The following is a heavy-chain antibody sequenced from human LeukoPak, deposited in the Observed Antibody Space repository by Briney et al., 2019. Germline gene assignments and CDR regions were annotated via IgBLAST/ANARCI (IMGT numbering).Heavy chain of an antibody. J-gene: IGHJ6*03. CDR3: ARAKQGDCSSTSCYFGYYYYYMDV. V-gene: IGHV4-59*01. CDR2: IYYSGST. CDR1: GGSISSYY. Sequence: SETLSLTCTVSGGSISSYYWSWIRQPPGKGLEWIGYIYYSGSTNYDPSLKSRVTISVDTSKNQFSLKLSSVTAADTAVYYCARAKQGDCSSTSCYFGYYYYYMDVWGKGTTVTVSS. D-gene: IGHD2-2*01.